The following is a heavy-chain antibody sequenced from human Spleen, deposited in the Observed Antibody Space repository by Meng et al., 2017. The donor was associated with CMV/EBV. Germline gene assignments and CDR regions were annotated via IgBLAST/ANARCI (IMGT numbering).Heavy chain of an antibody. CDR2: ISDIGST. D-gene: IGHD1-1*01. CDR3: ARDILERNAFDM. V-gene: IGHV4-61*01. J-gene: IGHJ3*02. CDR1: GGSVSSGSYY. Sequence: GSMRLSCTVSGGSVSSGSYYWTWLRQPPGKGLEWIGYISDIGSTNYNPSLKSRVAISVDTSKNQFSLKLSSVTAADTAIFYCARDILERNAFDMWGQGTMVTVSS.